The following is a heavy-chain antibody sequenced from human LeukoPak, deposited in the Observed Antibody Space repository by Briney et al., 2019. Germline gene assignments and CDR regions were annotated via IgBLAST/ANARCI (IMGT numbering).Heavy chain of an antibody. CDR2: ISGSGGST. CDR3: AKVSRGVVVVPADYPRSLAYFDY. CDR1: GFTFSSYA. Sequence: GGSLRLSCAASGFTFSSYAMSWVRQAPGKGLEWVSAISGSGGSTYYADSVKGRFTISRDNSKNTLYLQMNSLRAEDTAVYYCAKVSRGVVVVPADYPRSLAYFDYWGQGTLVTVSS. D-gene: IGHD2-2*01. V-gene: IGHV3-23*01. J-gene: IGHJ4*02.